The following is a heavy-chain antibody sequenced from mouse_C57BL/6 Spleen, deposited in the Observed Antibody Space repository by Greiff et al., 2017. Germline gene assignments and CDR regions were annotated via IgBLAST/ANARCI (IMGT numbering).Heavy chain of an antibody. J-gene: IGHJ4*01. CDR2: INPSSGYT. CDR1: GYTFTSYW. Sequence: VQLQQSGAELAKPGASVKLSCKASGYTFTSYWMHWVKQRPGQGLEWIGYINPSSGYTKYNQKFKDKATLTADTSSSTAYMQLSSLTYEDSAVYYCARGDYYAMDYWGQGTSVTVSS. CDR3: ARGDYYAMDY. V-gene: IGHV1-7*01.